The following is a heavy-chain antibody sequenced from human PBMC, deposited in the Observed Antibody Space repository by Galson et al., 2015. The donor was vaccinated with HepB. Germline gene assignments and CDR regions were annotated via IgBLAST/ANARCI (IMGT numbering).Heavy chain of an antibody. D-gene: IGHD6-6*01. CDR2: STPIFGTA. V-gene: IGHV1-69*13. CDR1: GGTFSNYG. Sequence: SVKVSCKASGGTFSNYGISWVRQAPGQGLEWMGGSTPIFGTANYAQKFQGRVTITADESTSTAYMELSSLRSEDTAVYYCAREYSNSFFAYWGQGTLVTVSS. CDR3: AREYSNSFFAY. J-gene: IGHJ4*02.